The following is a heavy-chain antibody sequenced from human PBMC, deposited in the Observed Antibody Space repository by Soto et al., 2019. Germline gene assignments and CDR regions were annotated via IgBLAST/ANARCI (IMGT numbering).Heavy chain of an antibody. V-gene: IGHV1-18*04. D-gene: IGHD5-18*01. CDR1: GYTFTSYG. CDR2: ISAYNGNT. CDR3: ARDFAYSGYSYGYDYYYGMDV. J-gene: IGHJ6*02. Sequence: ASVKVSCKASGYTFTSYGISWVRQAPGQGLEWMGWISAYNGNTNYAQKLQGRVTMTTDTSTSTAYMELRSLRSDDTAVYYCARDFAYSGYSYGYDYYYGMDVWGHGTTVTVSS.